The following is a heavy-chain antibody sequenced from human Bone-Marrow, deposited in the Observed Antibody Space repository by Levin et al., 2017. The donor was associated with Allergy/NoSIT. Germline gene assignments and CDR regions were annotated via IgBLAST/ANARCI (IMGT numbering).Heavy chain of an antibody. CDR2: INPNSGNT. V-gene: IGHV1-8*01. Sequence: GASVKVSCKTSGYTFTSYNVYWVRQAPGQGLEWMGYINPNSGNTGYAQKFQGRVTVTRNSSINTAYMELRGLRSEDTAMYYCARGDCYSGSCYGPDWFDPWGQGTQVTVSS. D-gene: IGHD2-15*01. J-gene: IGHJ5*02. CDR3: ARGDCYSGSCYGPDWFDP. CDR1: GYTFTSYN.